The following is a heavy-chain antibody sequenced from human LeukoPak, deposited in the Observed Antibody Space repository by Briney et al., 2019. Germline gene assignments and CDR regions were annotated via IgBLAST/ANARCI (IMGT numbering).Heavy chain of an antibody. CDR2: VKQDGSEQ. CDR3: AKATRWLQFDY. CDR1: GFSITPYY. D-gene: IGHD5-24*01. V-gene: IGHV3-7*01. Sequence: PGGSLRLSCAASGFSITPYYMAWVRQVPGKGLGWVANVKQDGSEQYYVDSVKGRFTISRDNSKNTLYLQMNSLRAEDTAVYYCAKATRWLQFDYWGQGTLVTVSS. J-gene: IGHJ4*02.